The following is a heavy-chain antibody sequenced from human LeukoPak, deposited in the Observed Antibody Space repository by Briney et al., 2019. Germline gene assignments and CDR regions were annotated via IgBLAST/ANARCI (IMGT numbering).Heavy chain of an antibody. CDR1: GYALTELS. Sequence: GASVNVSFKVSGYALTELSMHWVRQAPGKGLEWMGGFDPEDGETIYAQKFQGRVTMTEDTSTDTAYMELSSLRSEDTAVYYCARELSGSYHYYYYGMDVWGQGTTVTVSS. V-gene: IGHV1-24*01. J-gene: IGHJ6*02. CDR3: ARELSGSYHYYYYGMDV. CDR2: FDPEDGET. D-gene: IGHD1-26*01.